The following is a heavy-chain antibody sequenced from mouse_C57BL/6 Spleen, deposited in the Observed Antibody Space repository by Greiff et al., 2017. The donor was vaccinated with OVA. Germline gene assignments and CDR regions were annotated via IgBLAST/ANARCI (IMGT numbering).Heavy chain of an antibody. J-gene: IGHJ4*01. CDR3: ARYRGRGSLWYALGY. V-gene: IGHV1-42*01. Sequence: VQLKQSGPELVKPGASVKISCKASGYSFTGYYMNWVKQSPEKSLEWIGEINPSTGGTTYNQKFKAKATLTVDKSSSTAYMQRKSLTSEDSAVYYSARYRGRGSLWYALGYWGQGASVSVSS. D-gene: IGHD1-1*02. CDR1: GYSFTGYY. CDR2: INPSTGGT.